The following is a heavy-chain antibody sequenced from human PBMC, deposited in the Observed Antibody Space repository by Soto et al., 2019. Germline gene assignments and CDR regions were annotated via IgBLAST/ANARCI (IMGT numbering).Heavy chain of an antibody. J-gene: IGHJ6*02. V-gene: IGHV3-33*01. Sequence: GGSLRLSCAASGFTFSSYGVHWVRQAPGKGLEWVAVIWYDGSNKYYADSVKGRFTISRDNSKNTLYLQMNSLRAEDTAVYYCARDAIVVVPAAMLGNYYYYCGMDVRGQGTTVTGFS. CDR3: ARDAIVVVPAAMLGNYYYYCGMDV. CDR2: IWYDGSNK. D-gene: IGHD2-2*01. CDR1: GFTFSSYG.